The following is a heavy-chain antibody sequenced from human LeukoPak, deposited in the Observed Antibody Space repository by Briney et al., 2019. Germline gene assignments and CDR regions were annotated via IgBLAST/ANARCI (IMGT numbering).Heavy chain of an antibody. CDR3: ARIWLRAFDI. CDR2: SYPDNSDT. Sequence: GASLQISCKGSGYCITNYWIAWVRPLAGKGLEWMGISYPDNSDTRYSPSFQGQVTISADTSISTAYLQWSSLKAPDTAMYYCARIWLRAFDIWGQGTMVTVSS. D-gene: IGHD3-16*01. J-gene: IGHJ3*02. CDR1: GYCITNYW. V-gene: IGHV5-51*01.